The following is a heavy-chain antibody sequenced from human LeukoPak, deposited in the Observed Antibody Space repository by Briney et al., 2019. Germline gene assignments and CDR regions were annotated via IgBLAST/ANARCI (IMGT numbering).Heavy chain of an antibody. J-gene: IGHJ4*02. V-gene: IGHV1-46*01. CDR3: ARDREAAAGSLPDY. Sequence: ASVKVSCKASGYTFTSHYMHWVRQAPGQGLEWMGIINPSGGGTRYAQKFQGRVTMTRDTPTSTVYMELSSLRSEDTAVYYCARDREAAAGSLPDYWGQVTLVIVSS. CDR1: GYTFTSHY. CDR2: INPSGGGT. D-gene: IGHD6-13*01.